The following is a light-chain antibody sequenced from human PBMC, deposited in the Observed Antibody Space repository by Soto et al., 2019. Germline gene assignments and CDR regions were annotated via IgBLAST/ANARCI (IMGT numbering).Light chain of an antibody. CDR2: GNS. CDR1: NSNIGAGYD. CDR3: QSYDTSLSALYV. Sequence: QSVLTQPPSGSGAPGQRVTISCTGSNSNIGAGYDVHWYQLLPGTAPKLLIYGNSNRPSGVPDRFSGSKSGTSASLAITGLQAEDEADYYCQSYDTSLSALYVFGTGTKVTVL. J-gene: IGLJ1*01. V-gene: IGLV1-40*01.